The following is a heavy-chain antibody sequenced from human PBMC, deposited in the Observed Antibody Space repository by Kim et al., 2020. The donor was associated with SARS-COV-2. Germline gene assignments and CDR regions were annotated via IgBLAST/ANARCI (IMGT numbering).Heavy chain of an antibody. CDR3: ARTIAGRPEAFDI. V-gene: IGHV4-39*01. J-gene: IGHJ3*02. CDR2: IYYSGNT. CDR1: GGSISSSNYY. Sequence: SETLSLTCTVSGGSISSSNYYWGWIRQPPGKGLEWIWYIYYSGNTYYNPSLKSRVTVSVDTSKNQFSLKLSSVTAADTAVYYCARTIAGRPEAFDIWGQGTMVTVSS. D-gene: IGHD6-6*01.